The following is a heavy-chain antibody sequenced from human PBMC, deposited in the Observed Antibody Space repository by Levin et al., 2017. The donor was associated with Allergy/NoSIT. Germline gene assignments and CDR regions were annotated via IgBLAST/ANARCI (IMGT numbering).Heavy chain of an antibody. Sequence: PGGSLRLSCKASGYTFRVYGIIWVRQAPGEGLEWLGWISPNNGHTKVSHKVQGRVTITTDASTTTAYLDIRSLTSDDTAVYYCARDLGTGWYDNAFEIWGQGTLVSVSS. CDR2: ISPNNGHT. V-gene: IGHV1-18*01. D-gene: IGHD6-19*01. CDR1: GYTFRVYG. CDR3: ARDLGTGWYDNAFEI. J-gene: IGHJ3*02.